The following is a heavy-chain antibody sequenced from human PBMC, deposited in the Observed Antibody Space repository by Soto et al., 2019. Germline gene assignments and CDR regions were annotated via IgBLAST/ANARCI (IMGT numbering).Heavy chain of an antibody. CDR3: ARDWRQMSRGGVFDD. V-gene: IGHV1-69*06. Sequence: QVRLVQSGAEVKRPGSSVKLSCKVSGANSNSYSIAWVRQAPGQGLQWLGTIVPLSGTPNRAQQFQARVTITADTSTSTAYLDLCRLRSEDTAIYCCARDWRQMSRGGVFDDWGQGSLVTISS. CDR1: GANSNSYS. CDR2: IVPLSGTP. J-gene: IGHJ4*02. D-gene: IGHD3-16*01.